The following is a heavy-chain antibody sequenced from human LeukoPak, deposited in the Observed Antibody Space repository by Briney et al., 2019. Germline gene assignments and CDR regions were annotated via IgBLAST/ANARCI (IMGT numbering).Heavy chain of an antibody. CDR1: GGSFSGYY. CDR2: INHSGST. CDR3: ARQPLGALDY. Sequence: PSETLSLTCAVYGGSFSGYYWSWIRQPPGKGLEWIGEINHSGSTNYNPSLKSRVIISVDTSKNQFSLRLSSVTAADTAVYYCARQPLGALDYWGQGTLVTVSS. J-gene: IGHJ4*02. D-gene: IGHD7-27*01. V-gene: IGHV4-34*01.